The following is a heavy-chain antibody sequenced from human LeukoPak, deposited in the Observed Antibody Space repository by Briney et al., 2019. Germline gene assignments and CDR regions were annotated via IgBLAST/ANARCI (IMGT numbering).Heavy chain of an antibody. CDR3: AKSSYGDYIYFDY. CDR2: ISGSGGST. V-gene: IGHV3-23*01. D-gene: IGHD4-17*01. Sequence: AGSLRISCAASGFTFSSYAMSWVRPAPGKGLVLVSAISGSGGSTYYADSVKGRFTIARDNSKNTLYLQMNSLRAEDTAVYYCAKSSYGDYIYFDYWGQGTLVTVSS. CDR1: GFTFSSYA. J-gene: IGHJ4*02.